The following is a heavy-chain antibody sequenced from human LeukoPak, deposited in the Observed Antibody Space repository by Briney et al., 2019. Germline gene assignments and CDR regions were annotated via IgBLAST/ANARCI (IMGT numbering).Heavy chain of an antibody. V-gene: IGHV1-2*02. CDR2: INPNSGGT. J-gene: IGHJ4*02. D-gene: IGHD6-13*01. Sequence: ASVKVSCKASGYTFTGYYMHWVRQAPGQGLEWMGWINPNSGGTNYAQKFQGRVTMTRDTSISTAYMELSRLRSDDTAVYYCARDKCLAAAGPDYWGQGTLVTVSS. CDR3: ARDKCLAAAGPDY. CDR1: GYTFTGYY.